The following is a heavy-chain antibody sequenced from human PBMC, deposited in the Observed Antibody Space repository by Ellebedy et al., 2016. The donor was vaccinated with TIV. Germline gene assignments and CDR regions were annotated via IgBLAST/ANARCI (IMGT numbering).Heavy chain of an antibody. Sequence: SETLSLXCTVSGGSVSSGSYYWGWIRQPPGKGLEWIGSIYYSGSTYYNPSLKSRVTISVDSSKNQFSLKLSSVTAADTAVYYCASIMVRGGGTDYWGQGTLVTVSS. CDR1: GGSVSSGSYY. J-gene: IGHJ4*02. V-gene: IGHV4-39*01. CDR3: ASIMVRGGGTDY. CDR2: IYYSGST. D-gene: IGHD3-10*01.